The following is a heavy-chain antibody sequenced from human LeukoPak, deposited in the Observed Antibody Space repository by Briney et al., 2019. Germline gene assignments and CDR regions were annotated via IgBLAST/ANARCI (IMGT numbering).Heavy chain of an antibody. CDR1: DYSISSGYY. V-gene: IGHV4-38-2*01. CDR2: IYHSGST. D-gene: IGHD6-19*01. Sequence: SETLSLTCEVSDYSISSGYYWGWIRQPPGKGLEWIGSIYHSGSTYYNPSLKSRVTISVDTSNNQFSLKLTSVTAADTAVYYCARSGYSSAWSFDYWGQGTLVTVSS. J-gene: IGHJ4*02. CDR3: ARSGYSSAWSFDY.